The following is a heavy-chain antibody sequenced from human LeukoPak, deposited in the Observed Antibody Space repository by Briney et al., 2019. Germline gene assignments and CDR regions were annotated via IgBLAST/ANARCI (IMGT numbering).Heavy chain of an antibody. J-gene: IGHJ4*02. CDR3: AKDTDLDC. CDR1: GFTFSNAW. V-gene: IGHV3-53*01. D-gene: IGHD4-11*01. CDR2: IYTGGFT. Sequence: GGSLRLSCAASGFTFSNAWMNWVRQAPGKGLEWVAIIYTGGFTYYGDSVKGRFTISRDTSKNTLYLHMNNLRAEDTAVYFCAKDTDLDCWGQGTEVTVSS.